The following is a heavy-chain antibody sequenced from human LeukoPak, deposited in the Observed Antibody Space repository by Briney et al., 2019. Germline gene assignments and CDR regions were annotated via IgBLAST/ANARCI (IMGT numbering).Heavy chain of an antibody. CDR2: ISDSGGAT. CDR1: GFTFSSYA. J-gene: IGHJ5*02. D-gene: IGHD1-1*01. CDR3: AREVQNWFYP. Sequence: GGSLRLSCAASGFTFSSYAMSWVRQAPGKGLEWVSAISDSGGATYYADSVKGRFTISRDNSKNTLYLQMNSLRSEDTAVYYCAREVQNWFYPWGQGTLVTVSS. V-gene: IGHV3-23*01.